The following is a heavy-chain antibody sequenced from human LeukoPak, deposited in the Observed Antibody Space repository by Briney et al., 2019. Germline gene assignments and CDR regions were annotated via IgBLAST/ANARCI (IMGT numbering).Heavy chain of an antibody. CDR2: IFPSGGEI. V-gene: IGHV3-23*01. CDR3: ATYRQVPLLFES. D-gene: IGHD2-2*01. Sequence: WGSLRLSCAASGFTFSTLAMIWVRQLPGKGLEWVSSIFPSGGEIHYADSVRGRFTISRDNSKSTLSLQMNSLRAEDTAIYYCATYRQVPLLFESWGQGTLVTVSS. CDR1: GFTFSTLA. J-gene: IGHJ4*02.